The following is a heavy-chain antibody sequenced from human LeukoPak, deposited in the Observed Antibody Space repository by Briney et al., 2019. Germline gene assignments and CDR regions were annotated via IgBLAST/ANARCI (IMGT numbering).Heavy chain of an antibody. CDR2: ISPGGPA. J-gene: IGHJ4*02. V-gene: IGHV3-23*01. Sequence: GGSLRLSCAGSGFPFSSHGMNWVRQAPGKGLEWVSGISPGGPAYYADSVKGRFSISRDDSKNTFYLQMINLRAEDTAVYYCAKDGAWLRFDDWGQGILVTVSS. D-gene: IGHD5-12*01. CDR1: GFPFSSHG. CDR3: AKDGAWLRFDD.